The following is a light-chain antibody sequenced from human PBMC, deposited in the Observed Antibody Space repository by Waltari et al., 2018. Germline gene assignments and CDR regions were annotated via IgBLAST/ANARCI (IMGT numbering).Light chain of an antibody. CDR1: QSVRSSY. V-gene: IGKV3-20*01. Sequence: EIVLTQSPGTLSLSPGERAPLPCRASQSVRSSYLAWYQQKPGQPTRLLIHDASRRATGIPDRFSGSGSGTDFTLTITGLEPEDFAVYYCQQYGNSPWTFAQGTKVEIK. J-gene: IGKJ1*01. CDR3: QQYGNSPWT. CDR2: DAS.